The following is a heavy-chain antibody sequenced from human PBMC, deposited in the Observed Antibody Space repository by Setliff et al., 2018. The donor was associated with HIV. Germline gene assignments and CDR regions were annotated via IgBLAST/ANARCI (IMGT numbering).Heavy chain of an antibody. Sequence: SETLSLTCTVSGGSISSSSYYWGWIRQPPGKGLEWIGSIYYSGNTYYNPSLKSRVTISVDTSKNQFSLKLSSVTAADTAVYYCARSAYYYGSGKGSGWFDPWGQGTLVTVSS. CDR3: ARSAYYYGSGKGSGWFDP. J-gene: IGHJ5*02. CDR2: IYYSGNT. V-gene: IGHV4-39*01. CDR1: GGSISSSSYY. D-gene: IGHD3-10*01.